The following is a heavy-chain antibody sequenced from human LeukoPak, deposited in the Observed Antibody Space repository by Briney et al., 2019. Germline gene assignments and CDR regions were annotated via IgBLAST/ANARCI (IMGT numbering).Heavy chain of an antibody. CDR2: INHSGST. D-gene: IGHD4-23*01. CDR3: ARHRHDYGGRGPVDY. CDR1: GGSFSGYY. V-gene: IGHV4-34*01. J-gene: IGHJ4*02. Sequence: SETLSLTCAVYGGSFSGYYWSWIRQPPGKGLEWIGEINHSGSTNYNPSLKSRVTISVDTSKNQFSLKLSSVTAADRAVYYCARHRHDYGGRGPVDYWGQGTLVTVSS.